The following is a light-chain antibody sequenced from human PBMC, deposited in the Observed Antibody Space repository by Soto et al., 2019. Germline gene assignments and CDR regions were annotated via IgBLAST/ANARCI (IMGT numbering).Light chain of an antibody. CDR2: RAS. V-gene: IGKV1-5*03. Sequence: DIQMTQFPSTLSASVGDRVTITCRASQNINRWLAWYQQKPGEAPKFLIYRASSLESGVPARFSGNGSGTEFALTINSLQPDDFATYYGQQYDSYPYTFGRGAKVVIK. CDR3: QQYDSYPYT. CDR1: QNINRW. J-gene: IGKJ2*01.